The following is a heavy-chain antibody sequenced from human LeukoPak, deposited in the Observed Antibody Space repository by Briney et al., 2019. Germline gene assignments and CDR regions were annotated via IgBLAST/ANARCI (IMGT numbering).Heavy chain of an antibody. CDR1: GYTFTSYG. CDR3: ARDSDWNTVNYYYGMDV. J-gene: IGHJ6*04. V-gene: IGHV1-18*04. Sequence: ASVKVSCKASGYTFTSYGISWVRQAPGQGLEWMGWISAYNGNTNYAQKLQGGVTMTTDTSTSTAYMELRSLRSDDTAVYYCARDSDWNTVNYYYGMDVWGKGTTVTVSS. D-gene: IGHD1/OR15-1a*01. CDR2: ISAYNGNT.